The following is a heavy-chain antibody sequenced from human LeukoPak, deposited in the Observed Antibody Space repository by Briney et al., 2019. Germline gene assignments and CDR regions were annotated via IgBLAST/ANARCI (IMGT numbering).Heavy chain of an antibody. Sequence: SQTLSLTCAISGDSVSSNSAAWNWIRQSPSRGLEWLGRTYYRSKWYNDYAVSVKSRITINPDTSKNQFSLQLNSVTPEDTAVYYCAREAATFYYDISGYYRQTEAFDIWGQGRLVTVSS. V-gene: IGHV6-1*01. D-gene: IGHD3-22*01. CDR1: GDSVSSNSAA. J-gene: IGHJ3*02. CDR2: TYYRSKWYN. CDR3: AREAATFYYDISGYYRQTEAFDI.